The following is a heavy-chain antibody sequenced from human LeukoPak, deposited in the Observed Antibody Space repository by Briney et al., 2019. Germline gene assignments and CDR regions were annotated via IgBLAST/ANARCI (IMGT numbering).Heavy chain of an antibody. Sequence: GGSLRLSCAASRFTFSSYSMNWVRQAPGKGLEWVSSISSSGSYIYYADSVKGRFTISRDNSKNTLYLQMNSLRAEDTAVYYCARGAYYNILTGYRGEILGFDYWGQGTLVTVSS. CDR2: ISSSGSYI. D-gene: IGHD3-9*01. J-gene: IGHJ4*02. V-gene: IGHV3-21*01. CDR1: RFTFSSYS. CDR3: ARGAYYNILTGYRGEILGFDY.